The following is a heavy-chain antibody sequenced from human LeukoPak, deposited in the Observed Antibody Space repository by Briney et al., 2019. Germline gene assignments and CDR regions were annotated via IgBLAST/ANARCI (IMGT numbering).Heavy chain of an antibody. CDR1: GGSISSCY. Sequence: PSETLSLTCTVSGGSISSCYWSWIRQPPGKGLEWIGYIYYSGSTNYNPSLKSRVTISVDTSKNQFSLKLSSVTAADTAVYYCARIPDILTGLDFDYWGQGTLVTVSS. CDR2: IYYSGST. V-gene: IGHV4-59*01. J-gene: IGHJ4*02. D-gene: IGHD3-9*01. CDR3: ARIPDILTGLDFDY.